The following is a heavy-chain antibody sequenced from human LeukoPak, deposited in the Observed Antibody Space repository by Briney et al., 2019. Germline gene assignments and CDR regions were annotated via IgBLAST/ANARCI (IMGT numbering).Heavy chain of an antibody. J-gene: IGHJ6*02. Sequence: GGSLRLSCAASGFTFTNYAMTWVRQAPGKGLEWVSGISGSGTTTYYADSVKGRVTISRDNSKNTVYLQMNRLRAEDTAVYFCAKDPAFGSGWPYGMDVWGRGTRVTV. V-gene: IGHV3-23*01. CDR2: ISGSGTTT. D-gene: IGHD6-19*01. CDR1: GFTFTNYA. CDR3: AKDPAFGSGWPYGMDV.